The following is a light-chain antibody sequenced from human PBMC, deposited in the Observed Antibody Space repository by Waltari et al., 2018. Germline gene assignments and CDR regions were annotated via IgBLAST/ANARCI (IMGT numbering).Light chain of an antibody. CDR1: QSIGTY. CDR2: AAS. J-gene: IGKJ1*01. CDR3: QQSKITPWT. V-gene: IGKV1-39*01. Sequence: EIQMTQSPSSLSASVGDTVTITCRASQSIGTYVNWYQHKPGKAPKVLIYAASSLHSGVPARCSGSASGTDFTLTIISLQPDDFGTYYCQQSKITPWTFGQGTKVEIK.